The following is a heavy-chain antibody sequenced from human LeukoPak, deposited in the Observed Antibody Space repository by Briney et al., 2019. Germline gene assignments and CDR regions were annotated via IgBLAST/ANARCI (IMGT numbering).Heavy chain of an antibody. Sequence: GGSLRLSCAASGFTFSSYGMHWVRQAPGKGLEWVAFIRYDGSNKYYADSVKGRFTISRDNSKNTLYLQMNSLRAEDTAVYYCAKDRGSVAGTPFDYWGQGTLVTVSS. CDR1: GFTFSSYG. CDR2: IRYDGSNK. V-gene: IGHV3-30*02. J-gene: IGHJ4*02. D-gene: IGHD6-19*01. CDR3: AKDRGSVAGTPFDY.